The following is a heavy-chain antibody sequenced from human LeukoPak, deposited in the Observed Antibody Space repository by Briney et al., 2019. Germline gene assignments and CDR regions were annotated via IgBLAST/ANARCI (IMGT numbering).Heavy chain of an antibody. CDR3: ARVPYNYYDSSGYYYFDY. D-gene: IGHD3-22*01. V-gene: IGHV4-59*01. Sequence: SGTLSLTCTVSGGSISSYYWSWIRQPPGKGLEWIGYIYYSGSTNYNPSLKSRVTISVDTSKNQFSLKLSSVTAADTAVYYCARVPYNYYDSSGYYYFDYWGQGTLVTVSS. CDR2: IYYSGST. CDR1: GGSISSYY. J-gene: IGHJ4*02.